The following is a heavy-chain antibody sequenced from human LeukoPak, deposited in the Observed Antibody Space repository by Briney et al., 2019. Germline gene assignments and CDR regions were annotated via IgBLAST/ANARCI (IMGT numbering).Heavy chain of an antibody. CDR1: GGTFSSYA. D-gene: IGHD2-2*01. CDR2: MNPNSGNT. Sequence: ASVKVSCKASGGTFSSYAISWVRQAPGQGLEWMGWMNPNSGNTGYAQKFQGRVTMTRNTSISTAYMELSSLRSEDTAVYYCARGRRYCSSTSCYADSTFDYWGQGTLVTVSS. V-gene: IGHV1-8*02. CDR3: ARGRRYCSSTSCYADSTFDY. J-gene: IGHJ4*02.